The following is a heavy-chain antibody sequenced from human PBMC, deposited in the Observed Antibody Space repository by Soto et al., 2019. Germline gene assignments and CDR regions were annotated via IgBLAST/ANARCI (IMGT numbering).Heavy chain of an antibody. CDR3: ARHGYNYGGGYFDY. CDR2: IYSGGST. J-gene: IGHJ4*02. D-gene: IGHD5-18*01. Sequence: EVQLVESGGGLVQPGGSLRLSCAAYGVTVSSNYMSWVRQAPGKGLEWVSVIYSGGSTYYADSVKCRFTISRDNSKNTLYLQMNSLRAEDTAVYYCARHGYNYGGGYFDYWGQGTLVTVSS. CDR1: GVTVSSNY. V-gene: IGHV3-66*04.